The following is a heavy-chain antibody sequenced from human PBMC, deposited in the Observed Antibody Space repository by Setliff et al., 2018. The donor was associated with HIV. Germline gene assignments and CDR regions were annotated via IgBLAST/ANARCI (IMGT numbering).Heavy chain of an antibody. CDR1: GFTFSGSA. V-gene: IGHV3-73*01. CDR2: IRSKANSYAT. J-gene: IGHJ6*02. CDR3: TRRPSYYDFWGGTYYYYSIDV. D-gene: IGHD3-3*01. Sequence: GGSLRLSCAGSGFTFSGSALNWVRQASGKGLGWDGRIRSKANSYATEYAASVKGRFTVSQDDSKHTAYLQMNSLKTEDTAVYYCTRRPSYYDFWGGTYYYYSIDVWGQGTTVTVSS.